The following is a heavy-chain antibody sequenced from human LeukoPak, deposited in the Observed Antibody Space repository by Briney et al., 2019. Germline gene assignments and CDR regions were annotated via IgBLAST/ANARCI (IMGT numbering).Heavy chain of an antibody. Sequence: PGGSLRLSCAASGFTFSTCAMSWVRQAAGKGLEWVSTISSSGGSTYYADSVKGRFTISRDNSKNTLYLQMNSLRAEDTAVYYCARDRSLGFWSGHKNYGMDVWGQGTTVTVSS. CDR3: ARDRSLGFWSGHKNYGMDV. V-gene: IGHV3-23*01. J-gene: IGHJ6*02. CDR1: GFTFSTCA. D-gene: IGHD3-3*01. CDR2: ISSSGGST.